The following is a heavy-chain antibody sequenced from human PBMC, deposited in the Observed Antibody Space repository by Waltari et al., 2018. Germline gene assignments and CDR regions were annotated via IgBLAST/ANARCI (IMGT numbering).Heavy chain of an antibody. CDR2: ISSNVAYT. J-gene: IGHJ4*02. CDR3: ATGGWGFYLGY. V-gene: IGHV3-21*02. CDR1: GFRVSDYS. D-gene: IGHD7-27*01. Sequence: EVQLVESGGGLVKPGGSLRLSCAAVGFRVSDYSMNWVRQAPVRGLEWVSSISSNVAYTHYADSVKGRFTISRDNAKNSLFLQMNSLRAEDTAMYYCATGGWGFYLGYWGQGTVVTVSS.